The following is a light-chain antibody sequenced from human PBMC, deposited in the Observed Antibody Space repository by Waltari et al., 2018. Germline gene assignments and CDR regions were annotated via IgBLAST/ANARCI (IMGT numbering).Light chain of an antibody. CDR3: QSADSITTFEV. V-gene: IGLV3-25*03. Sequence: SFELTQPPSVSVSPGQTASITCPVEPLPTQYPYWSQQKAGQAPVLVIFKDTERPSGIPERFSGSSSGTVVTLTITGVRTEDEADYYCQSADSITTFEVFGGGTKLTVL. J-gene: IGLJ3*02. CDR1: PLPTQY. CDR2: KDT.